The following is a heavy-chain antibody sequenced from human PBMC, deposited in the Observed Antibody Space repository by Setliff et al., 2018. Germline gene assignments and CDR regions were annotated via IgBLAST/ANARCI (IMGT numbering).Heavy chain of an antibody. J-gene: IGHJ4*02. Sequence: PGGSLRLSCAASGFTFSTHSMNWVRQAPGKGLEWVSSISRSSTYIYYADSMKGRFTISRDNSKNTLYLQMNSLRAEDTAVYYCAKVESPADGYQIGIDYWGQGTLVTVSS. CDR3: AKVESPADGYQIGIDY. CDR1: GFTFSTHS. CDR2: ISRSSTYI. V-gene: IGHV3-21*01. D-gene: IGHD5-12*01.